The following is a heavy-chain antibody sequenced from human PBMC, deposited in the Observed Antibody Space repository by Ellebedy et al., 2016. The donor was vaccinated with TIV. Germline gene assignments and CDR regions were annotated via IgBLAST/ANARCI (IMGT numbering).Heavy chain of an antibody. Sequence: MPSETLSLTCTVSGGSISNYYWSWIRQPQGKGLEWIGYIYYSGSTNYNPSLKNPVTRSVDTSKNQFSLKLSSVTAADTAVYYCARVVWQQPVSYAFDFWGQGTMVTVSS. V-gene: IGHV4-59*01. CDR1: GGSISNYY. CDR2: IYYSGST. CDR3: ARVVWQQPVSYAFDF. D-gene: IGHD6-13*01. J-gene: IGHJ3*01.